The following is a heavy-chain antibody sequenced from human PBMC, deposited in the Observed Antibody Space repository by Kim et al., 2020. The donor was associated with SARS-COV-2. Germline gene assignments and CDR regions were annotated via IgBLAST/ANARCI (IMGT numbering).Heavy chain of an antibody. D-gene: IGHD3-10*01. J-gene: IGHJ6*02. V-gene: IGHV3-30*18. CDR1: GFTFSSYG. CDR2: ISYDGSNK. CDR3: AKGGITRVRGVITPLSMDV. Sequence: GGSLRLSCSASGFTFSSYGMHWVRQAPGKGLEWVAVISYDGSNKYYADSVKGRFTISRDNSKNTLYLQMNSLRAEDTAVYYCAKGGITRVRGVITPLSMDVGGQGPTVTVSS.